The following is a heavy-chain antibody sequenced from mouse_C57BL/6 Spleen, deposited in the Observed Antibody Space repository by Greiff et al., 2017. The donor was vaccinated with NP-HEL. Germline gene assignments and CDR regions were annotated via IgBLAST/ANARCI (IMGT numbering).Heavy chain of an antibody. CDR3: AREGIYYSFDY. V-gene: IGHV5-16*01. Sequence: VQLKESEGGLVQPGSSMKLSCTASGFTFSDYYMAWVRQVPEKGLEWVANINYDGSSTYYLDSLKSRFIISRDNAKNILYLQMSSLKSEDTATYYCAREGIYYSFDYWGQGTTLTVSS. CDR1: GFTFSDYY. J-gene: IGHJ2*01. CDR2: INYDGSST. D-gene: IGHD1-1*01.